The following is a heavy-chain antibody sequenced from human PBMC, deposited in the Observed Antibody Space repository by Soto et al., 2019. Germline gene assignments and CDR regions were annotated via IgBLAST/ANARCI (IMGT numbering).Heavy chain of an antibody. CDR2: LYSGGST. J-gene: IGHJ1*01. V-gene: IGHV3-66*01. CDR3: ARDRIAVAGNPEYFQH. CDR1: GFTVSSNY. D-gene: IGHD6-19*01. Sequence: EVQLVESGGGLVQPGGSLRLSCAASGFTVSSNYMSWVRQAPGKGLEWVSVLYSGGSTYYADSVKGRFTMSRDNSKNTRYRQMNSRRAADTAVYYCARDRIAVAGNPEYFQHWGQGTLVTASS.